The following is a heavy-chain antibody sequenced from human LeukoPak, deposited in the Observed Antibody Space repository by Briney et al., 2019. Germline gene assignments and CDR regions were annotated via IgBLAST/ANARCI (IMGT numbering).Heavy chain of an antibody. CDR3: ARSSWGYYDSSGYEFGY. V-gene: IGHV4-39*01. D-gene: IGHD3-22*01. Sequence: SETLSLTCTVSGGSISSSSYYWGWIRQPPGKGLEWIGSIYYSGSTYYNPSLKSRVTISVDTSKNQFSLKLSSVTAADTAVYYCARSSWGYYDSSGYEFGYWGQGTLVTVSS. J-gene: IGHJ4*02. CDR2: IYYSGST. CDR1: GGSISSSSYY.